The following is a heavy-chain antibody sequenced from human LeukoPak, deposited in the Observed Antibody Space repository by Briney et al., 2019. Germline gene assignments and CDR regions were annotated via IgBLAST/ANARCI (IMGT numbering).Heavy chain of an antibody. J-gene: IGHJ6*02. CDR3: ARLSHRANYYYYGMDV. V-gene: IGHV4-4*07. CDR2: NYTSGST. Sequence: SETLSLTCTVSGGSISSYYWSWIRQPAGKGLEWIGRNYTSGSTNYNPSLKSRVIMSVDTSKNQFSPKLSSVTAADTAVYYCARLSHRANYYYYGMDVWGQGTTVTVSS. CDR1: GGSISSYY.